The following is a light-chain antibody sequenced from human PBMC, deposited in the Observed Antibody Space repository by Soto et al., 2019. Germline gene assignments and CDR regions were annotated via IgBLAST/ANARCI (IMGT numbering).Light chain of an antibody. J-gene: IGLJ3*02. Sequence: QSVLTQPPSVSGSPGQSVTISCTGTINDVGIYNRVSWYQQPPGTAPKLIIYEVTSRPSGVPDRFSGSKSGNTASLTISGLQAEDEADYYCSSYTTSSTLVFGGGTKLTVL. CDR1: INDVGIYNR. V-gene: IGLV2-18*02. CDR3: SSYTTSSTLV. CDR2: EVT.